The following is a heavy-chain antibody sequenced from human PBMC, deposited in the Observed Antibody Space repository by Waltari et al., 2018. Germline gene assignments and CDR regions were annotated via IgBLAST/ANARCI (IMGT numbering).Heavy chain of an antibody. D-gene: IGHD3-3*01. V-gene: IGHV4-34*02. CDR1: GGSLSGYH. Sequence: QVQLQQWGAGLLKPSETLSLTCDVSGGSLSGYHWTWIRQPPGKGLEWNGEINDSGRTPYNPSLESRVTVSIDPANNQFSLRVRSVTAADTAVYYCARVFGYYYYYMDVWGKGTTVTISS. CDR2: INDSGRT. CDR3: ARVFGYYYYYMDV. J-gene: IGHJ6*03.